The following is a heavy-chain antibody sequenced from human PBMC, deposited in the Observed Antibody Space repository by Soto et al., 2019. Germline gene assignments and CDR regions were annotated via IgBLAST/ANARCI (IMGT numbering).Heavy chain of an antibody. Sequence: PSETLSLTCAVSGGSISSSNWWSWVRQPPGKGLEWIGEIYHSGSTNYNPSLKSRVTISVDKSKNQFSLKLSSVTAADTAVYYCASPKRGYSYGFDYWGQGTLVTVSS. V-gene: IGHV4-4*02. CDR3: ASPKRGYSYGFDY. D-gene: IGHD5-18*01. J-gene: IGHJ4*02. CDR2: IYHSGST. CDR1: GGSISSSNW.